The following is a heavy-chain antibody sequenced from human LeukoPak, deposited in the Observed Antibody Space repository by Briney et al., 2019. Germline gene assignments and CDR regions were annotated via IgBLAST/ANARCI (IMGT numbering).Heavy chain of an antibody. D-gene: IGHD3-10*01. CDR3: AREGSFGESIDY. CDR2: FDPEDGKT. CDR1: GYTLTELS. Sequence: ASVKVSCKVSGYTLTELSIHWVRQAPGKGLEWVGGFDPEDGKTIYTQKFQGRVTMTRDTSTSTVYMELSSLRSEDTAVYYCAREGSFGESIDYWGQGTLVTVSS. V-gene: IGHV1-24*01. J-gene: IGHJ4*02.